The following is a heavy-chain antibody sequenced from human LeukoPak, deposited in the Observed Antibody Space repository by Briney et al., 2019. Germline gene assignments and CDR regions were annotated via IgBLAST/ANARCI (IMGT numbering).Heavy chain of an antibody. CDR3: ARGLATLDY. V-gene: IGHV3-23*01. CDR2: ITGSIHST. D-gene: IGHD5-24*01. CDR1: GFTFSPYA. Sequence: GGSLRLSCAASGFTFSPYAMTWVRQAPGKELEWVSSITGSIHSTYYADSVKGRFTISRDNSKNTLFLQMNSLRAEDTAVYYCARGLATLDYWGQGTLVTVSS. J-gene: IGHJ4*02.